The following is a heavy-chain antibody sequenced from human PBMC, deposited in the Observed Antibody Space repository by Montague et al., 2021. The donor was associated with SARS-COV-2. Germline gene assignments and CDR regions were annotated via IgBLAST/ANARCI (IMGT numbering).Heavy chain of an antibody. Sequence: SETLSLTCTVSGGSISSSSYYWGWIRQPPGKGLEWIGSIYYSGSTYYNPSLKSRVIISVDTSKNQFSLKLSSVTAADTAVYYCARVGRQQLVRLSGMDVWGQGTTVTGSS. D-gene: IGHD6-13*01. V-gene: IGHV4-39*07. CDR3: ARVGRQQLVRLSGMDV. CDR2: IYYSGST. J-gene: IGHJ6*02. CDR1: GGSISSSSYY.